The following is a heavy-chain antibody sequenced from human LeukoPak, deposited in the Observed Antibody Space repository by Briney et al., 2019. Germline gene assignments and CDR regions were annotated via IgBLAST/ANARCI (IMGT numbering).Heavy chain of an antibody. CDR3: SRHGLISSGWSHWFDP. J-gene: IGHJ5*02. D-gene: IGHD6-13*01. Sequence: SETLSLTCTVSGGSISSSSYYWGWIRQPPGKGLEWIGSIYYSGSTYYNSSLKSRVTISLDTSKNQFSLKLSSVTAADTAVYFCSRHGLISSGWSHWFDPWGQGTLVTVSS. CDR2: IYYSGST. CDR1: GGSISSSSYY. V-gene: IGHV4-39*01.